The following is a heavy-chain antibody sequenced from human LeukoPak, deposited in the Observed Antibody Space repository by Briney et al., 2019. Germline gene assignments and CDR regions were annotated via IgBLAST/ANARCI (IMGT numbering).Heavy chain of an antibody. CDR3: ARGRIAKIVVVHSFSYGMDV. Sequence: SETLSLTCTVFGGSFTGYFWTWIRHSQGKGLGWVGEINDYTGDSKYNPSLTSRVSISLEKSKNQLSLELRSVTPADTAVYYCARGRIAKIVVVHSFSYGMDVWGQGTTVTVSS. J-gene: IGHJ6*02. V-gene: IGHV4-34*01. D-gene: IGHD3-22*01. CDR1: GGSFTGYF. CDR2: INDYTGDS.